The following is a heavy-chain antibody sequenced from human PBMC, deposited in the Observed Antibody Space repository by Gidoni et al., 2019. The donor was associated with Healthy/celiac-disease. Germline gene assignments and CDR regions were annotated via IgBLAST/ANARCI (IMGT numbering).Heavy chain of an antibody. CDR3: ARGNGSGWYNRPHYFDY. CDR2: ISSSSSYI. J-gene: IGHJ4*02. Sequence: EVQLVESGGGLVKPGGSLRLSCAASGFTFSSYSMNWVRQAPGKGLEWVSSISSSSSYIYYADSVKGRFTISRDNAKNSLYLQMNSLRAEDTAVYYCARGNGSGWYNRPHYFDYWGQGTLVTVSS. V-gene: IGHV3-21*01. CDR1: GFTFSSYS. D-gene: IGHD6-19*01.